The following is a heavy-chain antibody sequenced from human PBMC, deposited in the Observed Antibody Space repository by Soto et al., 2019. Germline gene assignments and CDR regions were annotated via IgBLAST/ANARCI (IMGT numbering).Heavy chain of an antibody. CDR1: GDSIRSYY. CDR3: AREGVAAPYYYYGMDA. D-gene: IGHD2-15*01. V-gene: IGHV4-59*01. J-gene: IGHJ6*02. Sequence: KPSETLSLTCTVSGDSIRSYYWSWIRQPPGKGLEWIGYISYTGSTHYNPSLKSRVTISADTSKNQFSLKLSSVTTADTALYYCAREGVAAPYYYYGMDAWGQGSTVTVSS. CDR2: ISYTGST.